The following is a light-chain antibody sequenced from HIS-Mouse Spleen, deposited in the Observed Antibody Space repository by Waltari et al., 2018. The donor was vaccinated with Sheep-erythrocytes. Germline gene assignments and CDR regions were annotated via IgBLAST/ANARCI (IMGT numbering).Light chain of an antibody. CDR2: EDN. J-gene: IGLJ3*02. V-gene: IGLV6-57*04. CDR3: QSYDSSNHGV. CDR1: SGSIASNY. Sequence: NFMLTQPHSVSESPGKTVTISCTRSSGSIASNYVQRYQQRPGSAPTTVISEDNPRPSGVPDRFSGSIDSSSNSASLPISGLKTEDEADYYCQSYDSSNHGVFGGGTKLTVL.